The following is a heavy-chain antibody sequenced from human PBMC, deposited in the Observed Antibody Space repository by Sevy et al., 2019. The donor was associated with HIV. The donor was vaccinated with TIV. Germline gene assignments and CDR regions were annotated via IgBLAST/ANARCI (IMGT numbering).Heavy chain of an antibody. CDR2: ISGSGGST. D-gene: IGHD4-17*01. Sequence: GGSLRLSCAASGFTFSSYAMSWVRQAPGKGLEWVSAISGSGGSTYYANSVKGRFTISRDNSKNTLYLQMNSLRAEDTAVYYCARDDYGDYVGNYWGQGTLVTVSS. V-gene: IGHV3-23*01. J-gene: IGHJ4*02. CDR1: GFTFSSYA. CDR3: ARDDYGDYVGNY.